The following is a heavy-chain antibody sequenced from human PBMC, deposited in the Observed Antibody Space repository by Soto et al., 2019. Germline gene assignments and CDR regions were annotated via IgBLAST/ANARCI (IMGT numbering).Heavy chain of an antibody. Sequence: GASVKVSCKASGGTFSSYTISWVRQAPGQGLEWMGRIIPILGIANYAQKFQGRVTITADKSTSTAYMELSSLRSEDTAVYYCAREVFRGYDSYYYYMDVWGKGTTVTVSS. V-gene: IGHV1-69*04. D-gene: IGHD5-12*01. J-gene: IGHJ6*03. CDR3: AREVFRGYDSYYYYMDV. CDR1: GGTFSSYT. CDR2: IIPILGIA.